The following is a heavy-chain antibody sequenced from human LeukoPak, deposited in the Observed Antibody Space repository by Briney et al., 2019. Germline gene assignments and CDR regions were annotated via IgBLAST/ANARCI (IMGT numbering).Heavy chain of an antibody. V-gene: IGHV3-23*01. CDR2: ISSSGSST. CDR3: AKEWSAQQLVRYFDY. Sequence: GGSLRLSCAASGFTFSSYAMTWVRQAPGKGLEWVSAISSSGSSTYYADSVKGRFTISRDNSKNTLYLQMNSLRAEDTAVYYCAKEWSAQQLVRYFDYWGQGALVTVSS. D-gene: IGHD6-13*01. J-gene: IGHJ4*02. CDR1: GFTFSSYA.